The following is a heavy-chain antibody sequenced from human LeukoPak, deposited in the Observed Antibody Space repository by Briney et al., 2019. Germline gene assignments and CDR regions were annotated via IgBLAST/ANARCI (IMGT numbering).Heavy chain of an antibody. J-gene: IGHJ4*02. CDR2: ITYSGRT. D-gene: IGHD1-20*01. V-gene: IGHV4-59*11. CDR3: ARTGLTGKVDY. Sequence: PSETLSLTCTVSNGSISSHFWTWIRQPPGKGLEWIGYITYSGRTNDNPSLKSRINLSVDTSKNQFSLKVTSVTAADTAVYYCARTGLTGKVDYWGRGTLVVVSS. CDR1: NGSISSHF.